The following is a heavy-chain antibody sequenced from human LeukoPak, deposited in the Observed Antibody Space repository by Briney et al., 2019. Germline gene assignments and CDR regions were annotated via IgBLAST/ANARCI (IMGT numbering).Heavy chain of an antibody. CDR3: AQDRGY. CDR1: GFTFSTFA. J-gene: IGHJ4*02. Sequence: GGSLRLSCVASGFTFSTFAMSWVRQAPGKGLEWVSAIRANGGDTYYAYSVKGRFTISRDNSKNTLYLQMNSLRAEDTAIYYCAQDRGYWGQGTLVTVSS. CDR2: IRANGGDT. V-gene: IGHV3-23*01.